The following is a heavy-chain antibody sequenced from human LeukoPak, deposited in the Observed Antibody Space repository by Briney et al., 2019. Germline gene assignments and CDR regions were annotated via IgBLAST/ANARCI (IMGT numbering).Heavy chain of an antibody. CDR1: GGSISSNYYY. CDR2: MYYSGST. J-gene: IGHJ5*02. CDR3: VRHCLKYYDYDFLDP. V-gene: IGHV4-39*01. D-gene: IGHD3-3*01. Sequence: PSETLSLTCTVSGGSISSNYYYWGWIRQPPGKGLEWIGSMYYSGSTYYNPSLKGRVTISVDTSKNQFSLKLNSGTAADTAVYYCVRHCLKYYDYDFLDPWGQGTLVTVSS.